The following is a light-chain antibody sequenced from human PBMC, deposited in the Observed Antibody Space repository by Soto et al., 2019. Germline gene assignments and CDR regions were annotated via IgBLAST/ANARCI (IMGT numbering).Light chain of an antibody. CDR2: GAS. CDR3: QQYNNWPYT. Sequence: EIVMTQSPATLSVYPGERATLSCSASQSVSSNLAWYQQKPGQAPRLLIYGASTRATGIPARFSGSGSGTEFTLTISSLHSEDFAVYYCQQYNNWPYTFGQGTKLEIK. V-gene: IGKV3-15*01. J-gene: IGKJ2*01. CDR1: QSVSSN.